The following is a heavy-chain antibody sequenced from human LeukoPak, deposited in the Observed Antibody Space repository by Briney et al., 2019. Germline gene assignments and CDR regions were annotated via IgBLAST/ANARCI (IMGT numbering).Heavy chain of an antibody. V-gene: IGHV3-53*01. D-gene: IGHD3-16*01. CDR3: AREVAASGLGYFDY. Sequence: PGGSLRLSCAASGLTVSSNHMSWVRQAPGKGLEWVAVIYSGGNTYYADSVKGRFTISRDNSKNTLYLQMNSLRAEDTAVYYCAREVAASGLGYFDYWGQGTLVTVSS. CDR1: GLTVSSNH. J-gene: IGHJ4*02. CDR2: IYSGGNT.